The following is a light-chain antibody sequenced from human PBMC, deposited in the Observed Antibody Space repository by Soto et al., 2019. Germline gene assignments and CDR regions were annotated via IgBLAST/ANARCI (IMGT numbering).Light chain of an antibody. CDR1: SSDVGGNNR. Sequence: QSALTQPPSVSGSPGQSVTISCTGTSSDVGGNNRVSWYQQPPGKAPKLLIYDVSNRPSGGSTRFSGSKSGNTASLTISGVQAEDEADYYCTSYATGSAYVFGPGTKVTVL. CDR3: TSYATGSAYV. J-gene: IGLJ1*01. CDR2: DVS. V-gene: IGLV2-18*02.